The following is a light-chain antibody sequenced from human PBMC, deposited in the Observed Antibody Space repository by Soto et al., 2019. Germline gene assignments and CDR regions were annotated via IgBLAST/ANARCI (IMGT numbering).Light chain of an antibody. CDR3: CSFSTTGPHLV. Sequence: QSALTQPASVSGSPGQSITISCTGTSSDVGSHNLVSWYQHHPANAPKLMVYEASKRPSGVSDRFSGSKSGNTASLTISGPQGEGEADYFCCSFSTTGPHLVFGGGTKLTVL. J-gene: IGLJ3*02. CDR2: EAS. V-gene: IGLV2-23*01. CDR1: SSDVGSHNL.